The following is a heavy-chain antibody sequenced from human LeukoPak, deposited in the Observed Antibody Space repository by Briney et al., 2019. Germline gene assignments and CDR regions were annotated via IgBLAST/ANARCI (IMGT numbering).Heavy chain of an antibody. D-gene: IGHD3-22*01. CDR3: ATEHLRYYYDSTPLSY. J-gene: IGHJ4*02. CDR2: FDPEDGET. V-gene: IGHV1-24*01. Sequence: GASVKVSCKVSGYTLTELSMHWVRQAPGKGLEWMGGFDPEDGETIYAQKFQGRVTMTEDTSTDTAYMELNSLRSEDTAVYYCATEHLRYYYDSTPLSYWGQGTLVTVSS. CDR1: GYTLTELS.